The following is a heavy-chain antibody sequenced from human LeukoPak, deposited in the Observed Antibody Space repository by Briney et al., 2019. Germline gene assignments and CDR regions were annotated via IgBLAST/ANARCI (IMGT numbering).Heavy chain of an antibody. V-gene: IGHV1-69*02. Sequence: SVKVSCKASGGTFSSYTISWVRQAPGQGLEWMGRIIPILGIANYAQKFQGRVTITADKSTSTAYMELSSLRSENTAVYYCARIKSGSYYEDAFDIWGQGTMVTVSS. CDR3: ARIKSGSYYEDAFDI. J-gene: IGHJ3*02. CDR2: IIPILGIA. D-gene: IGHD1-26*01. CDR1: GGTFSSYT.